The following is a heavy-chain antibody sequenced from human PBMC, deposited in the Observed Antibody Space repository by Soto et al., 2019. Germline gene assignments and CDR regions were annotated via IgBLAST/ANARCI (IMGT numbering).Heavy chain of an antibody. J-gene: IGHJ4*02. Sequence: DVQLLESGGGLVQPEGSRRLSCAASGFTFSSNAMGWVRQGPGKGLEWVAVVSIGGSTHYADSVRGRFTISRDNSKNTLSLQMNSLTAEDTAVYFCAKRRGAGGHFDYWGQGALVTVSS. D-gene: IGHD2-15*01. CDR3: AKRRGAGGHFDY. CDR1: GFTFSSNA. V-gene: IGHV3-23*01. CDR2: VSIGGST.